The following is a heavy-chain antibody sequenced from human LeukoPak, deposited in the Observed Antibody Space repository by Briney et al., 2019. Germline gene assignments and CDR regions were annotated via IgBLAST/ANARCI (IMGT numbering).Heavy chain of an antibody. J-gene: IGHJ5*02. CDR1: GYTFTGYY. CDR3: ARARMTTVSRNWFDP. CDR2: INPNSGGT. D-gene: IGHD4-17*01. V-gene: IGHV1-2*02. Sequence: ASVKVSCKASGYTFTGYYMHWVRQAPGQGLEWMGWINPNSGGTSYAQKFQGRVTMTRDTSISTAYMELSRLRSDDTAVYYCARARMTTVSRNWFDPWGQGTLVTVSS.